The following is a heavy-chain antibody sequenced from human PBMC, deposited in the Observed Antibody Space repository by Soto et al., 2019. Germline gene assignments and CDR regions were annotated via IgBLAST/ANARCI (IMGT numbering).Heavy chain of an antibody. V-gene: IGHV3-21*01. CDR2: ITKDGYM. CDR1: GFKIDSFT. J-gene: IGHJ4*02. D-gene: IGHD1-20*01. Sequence: PGGSLRLSCAASGFKIDSFTMNWVRQAPGKGLEWVSCITKDGYMHYADSVRGRFTIATDNANNSLYLQMDSLRAEDTAVYYCARELQAWGITLVAALDYWGRGALVTVS. CDR3: ARELQAWGITLVAALDY.